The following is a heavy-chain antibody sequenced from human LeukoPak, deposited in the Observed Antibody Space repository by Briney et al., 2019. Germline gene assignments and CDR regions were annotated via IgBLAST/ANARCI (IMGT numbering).Heavy chain of an antibody. V-gene: IGHV3-7*01. CDR3: ARDYYYDSSGYYWLPGY. CDR1: GFTFSSYW. J-gene: IGHJ4*02. D-gene: IGHD3-22*01. CDR2: IKQDGSEK. Sequence: PGGSLRLSCAASGFTFSSYWMSWVRQAPGKGLGWVANIKQDGSEKYYVDSVKGRFTISRDNAKNSLYLQMNSLRAEDTAVYYCARDYYYDSSGYYWLPGYWGQGTLVTVSS.